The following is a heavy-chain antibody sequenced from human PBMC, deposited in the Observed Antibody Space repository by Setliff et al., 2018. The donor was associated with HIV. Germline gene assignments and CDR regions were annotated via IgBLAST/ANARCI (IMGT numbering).Heavy chain of an antibody. CDR1: GGSFSGYC. J-gene: IGHJ6*03. CDR2: MQHSGRT. Sequence: PSETLSLTCAVYGGSFSGYCWSWIRHPPGKGLEWIGEMQHSGRTNYNTSHRSRVTTSVDTSKSQFSLKLSSVTAADTAVYYCARVSCSSWYTIPLYKYYSMDVWGKGTTVTVSS. D-gene: IGHD6-13*01. CDR3: ARVSCSSWYTIPLYKYYSMDV. V-gene: IGHV4-34*01.